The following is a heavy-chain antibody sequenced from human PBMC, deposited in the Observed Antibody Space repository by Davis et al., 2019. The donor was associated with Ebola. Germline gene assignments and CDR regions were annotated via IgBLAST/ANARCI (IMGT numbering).Heavy chain of an antibody. D-gene: IGHD6-19*01. J-gene: IGHJ4*02. CDR3: AKGQTGRQWLDFDY. Sequence: SVKGRFTISRDNAKNSLYLEMNSLRAEDTAVYYCAKGQTGRQWLDFDYWGQGTLVAVSS. V-gene: IGHV3-21*04.